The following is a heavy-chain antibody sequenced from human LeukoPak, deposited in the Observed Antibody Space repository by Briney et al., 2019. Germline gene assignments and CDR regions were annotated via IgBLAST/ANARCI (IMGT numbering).Heavy chain of an antibody. CDR1: GFTFSSYG. D-gene: IGHD6-13*01. CDR3: ARGRQQLVVYYFDY. J-gene: IGHJ4*02. Sequence: GGSLRLSCAASGFTFSSYGKHWVRQAPGKGLEWVAVIWYDGSNKYYADSVKGRFTISRDNSKNTLYLQMNSLRAEDTAVYYCARGRQQLVVYYFDYWGQGTLVTVSS. V-gene: IGHV3-33*01. CDR2: IWYDGSNK.